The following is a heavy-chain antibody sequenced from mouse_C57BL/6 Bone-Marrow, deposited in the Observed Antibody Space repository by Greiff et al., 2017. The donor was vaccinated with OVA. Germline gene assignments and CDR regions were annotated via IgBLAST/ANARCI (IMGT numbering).Heavy chain of an antibody. CDR2: IDPSDSYT. D-gene: IGHD2-4*01. J-gene: IGHJ4*01. Sequence: QVQLKQPGAELVRPGTSVKLSCKASGYTFTSYWMHWVKQRPGQGLEWIGVIDPSDSYTNYNQKFKGKATLTVDTSSSTAYMQLSSLTSEDSAVYYCARGDYDLYYYAMDYWGQGTSVTVSS. CDR1: GYTFTSYW. CDR3: ARGDYDLYYYAMDY. V-gene: IGHV1-59*01.